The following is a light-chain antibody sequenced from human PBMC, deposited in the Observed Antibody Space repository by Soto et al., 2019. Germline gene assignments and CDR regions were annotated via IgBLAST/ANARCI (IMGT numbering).Light chain of an antibody. CDR2: DVS. Sequence: QSALTQPASVSGSPGQSITISCTGTSSDIGGYNYVSWYQQHPGKALKLIISDVSNRPSGVSNRFSGSKSGNTASLTISGLQAEDEADYHCSSYTSSSTWVFGGGTKLTVL. CDR3: SSYTSSSTWV. CDR1: SSDIGGYNY. J-gene: IGLJ3*02. V-gene: IGLV2-14*01.